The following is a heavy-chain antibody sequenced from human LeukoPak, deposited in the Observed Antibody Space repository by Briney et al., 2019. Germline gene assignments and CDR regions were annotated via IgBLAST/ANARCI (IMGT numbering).Heavy chain of an antibody. V-gene: IGHV3-30*18. J-gene: IGHJ4*02. CDR2: ISYDGSNK. CDR3: AKDGLGFDY. CDR1: GFTFSSYG. D-gene: IGHD3-10*01. Sequence: GGSLRLSCAASGFTFSSYGMHWVRQAPGKGLEWVAIISYDGSNKYYADSVKGRFTISRDNSKNTLYLQMNSLRADDTAVYHCAKDGLGFDYWGQGTLVSVSS.